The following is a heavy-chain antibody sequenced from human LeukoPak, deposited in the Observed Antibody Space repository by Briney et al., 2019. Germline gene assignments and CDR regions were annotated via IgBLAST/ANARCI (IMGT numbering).Heavy chain of an antibody. CDR2: ISGSGGST. CDR1: EFTFRSYA. D-gene: IGHD3-3*01. CDR3: AKVPYYDFWSGYFDY. J-gene: IGHJ4*02. Sequence: GGSLRLSCAASEFTFRSYAMSWVRQAPGKGLEWVSAISGSGGSTYYADSVKGRFTISRDNSKNTLYLQMNSLRAEDTAVYYCAKVPYYDFWSGYFDYWGQGTLVTVSS. V-gene: IGHV3-23*01.